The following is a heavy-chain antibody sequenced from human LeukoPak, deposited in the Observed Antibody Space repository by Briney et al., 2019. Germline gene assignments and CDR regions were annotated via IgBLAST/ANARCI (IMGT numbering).Heavy chain of an antibody. Sequence: SETLSLTCTVSGGSISTYYWSLNRQPAGKGLEWIGRIYASGNTNYNPSLKSRVTMSLDTSKNQFSLRLTSVTAADTAVYYCAREYSSSSGKNAFDVWGQGTMVTVSS. D-gene: IGHD6-6*01. J-gene: IGHJ3*01. CDR2: IYASGNT. CDR3: AREYSSSSGKNAFDV. CDR1: GGSISTYY. V-gene: IGHV4-4*07.